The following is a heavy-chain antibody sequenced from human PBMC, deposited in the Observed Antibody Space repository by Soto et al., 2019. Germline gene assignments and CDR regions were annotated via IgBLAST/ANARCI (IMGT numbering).Heavy chain of an antibody. CDR2: ISSSTTYI. Sequence: EVRLVESGGGLVQPGGSLRLACAASGFTFSSFSMNWVRQVPGKGLEWVSSISSSTTYISYSDSVRGRFTISRDNAKNSLYLQMNSLRAEDTAVYYCARDPVGVDSTFYFDSWGQGSLVTVSS. J-gene: IGHJ4*02. V-gene: IGHV3-21*02. CDR3: ARDPVGVDSTFYFDS. D-gene: IGHD2-21*01. CDR1: GFTFSSFS.